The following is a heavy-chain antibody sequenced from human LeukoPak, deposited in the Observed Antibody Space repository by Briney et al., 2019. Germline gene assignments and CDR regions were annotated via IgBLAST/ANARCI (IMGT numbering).Heavy chain of an antibody. CDR3: AKDFYGSGNDKLDY. D-gene: IGHD3-10*01. V-gene: IGHV4-39*07. CDR1: GGSISSDTYY. Sequence: SETLSLTCTVSGGSISSDTYYWGWIRQPPGKGLEWIGSGSTYYNPSLKSRVTISVDTSKNLFSLKLTSVTAADTAVYYCAKDFYGSGNDKLDYWGQGTLVTVSS. J-gene: IGHJ4*02. CDR2: GST.